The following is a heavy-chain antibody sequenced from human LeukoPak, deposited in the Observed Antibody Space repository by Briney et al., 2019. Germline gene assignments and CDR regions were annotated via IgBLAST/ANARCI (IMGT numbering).Heavy chain of an antibody. D-gene: IGHD3-22*01. CDR2: ISGSGGST. V-gene: IGHV3-23*01. J-gene: IGHJ4*02. CDR1: GFTFSSYA. Sequence: GGSLRLSCAASGFTFSSYAMSWVRQAPGKGLEWVSAISGSGGSTYYADSVKGRFTISRDNSKNTLYLQMNSLRAEDTAVYYCARDSGYQEYYFDYWGQGTLVTVSP. CDR3: ARDSGYQEYYFDY.